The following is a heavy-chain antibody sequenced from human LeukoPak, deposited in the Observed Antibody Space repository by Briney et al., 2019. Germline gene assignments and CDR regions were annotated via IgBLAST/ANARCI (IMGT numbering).Heavy chain of an antibody. Sequence: GVSLRLSCAASGFTFSSYAKSWVRQAPGKGLEWVSAISGSGGSTYYADSVKGRFTISRDNSKNTLYLQMNSLRAEDTAVYYCAKIIHYDYVWGSYRYAFDYWGQGTLVTVSS. CDR2: ISGSGGST. J-gene: IGHJ4*02. D-gene: IGHD3-16*02. CDR3: AKIIHYDYVWGSYRYAFDY. CDR1: GFTFSSYA. V-gene: IGHV3-23*01.